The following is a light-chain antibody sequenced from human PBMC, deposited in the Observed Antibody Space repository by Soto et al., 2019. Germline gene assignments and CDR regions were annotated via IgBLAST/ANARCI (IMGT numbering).Light chain of an antibody. CDR2: EVN. J-gene: IGLJ2*01. V-gene: IGLV2-14*01. Sequence: QSALTQPASLSGSPGQSSTISCTGTSSDIGAYDYVSWFQQHPGKAPKLMISEVNNRPSGVSNRFSGSKSGNTASLTISWVQAEDEADYFCKSYTSTGNIVACGGGTTVTVL. CDR1: SSDIGAYDY. CDR3: KSYTSTGNIVA.